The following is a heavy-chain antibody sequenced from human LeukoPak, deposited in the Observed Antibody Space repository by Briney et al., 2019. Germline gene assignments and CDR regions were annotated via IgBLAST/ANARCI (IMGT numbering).Heavy chain of an antibody. CDR3: TRDPLTQNDY. CDR2: IKQDGNEK. Sequence: PGGSLRLSCAASGFTFDSYWMSWVRQAPGKELEWVANIKQDGNEKYYVDSVKGRFTIYRDNAENSLYLQMNSLRAEDTAVYYCTRDPLTQNDYWGQGTLVTVSS. J-gene: IGHJ4*02. CDR1: GFTFDSYW. V-gene: IGHV3-7*01. D-gene: IGHD1-14*01.